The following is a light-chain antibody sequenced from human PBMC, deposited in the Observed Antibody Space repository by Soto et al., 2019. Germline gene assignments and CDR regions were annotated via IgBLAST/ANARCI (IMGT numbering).Light chain of an antibody. Sequence: DIQMTQSPSTLSASVGVRVTITCRASQSVRSWLAWYQQKPGKAPNLLIYRASNLESGVPSRFSGSGSGTEFTLTISSLQPDDFATYCCQQYNSYSLTFGQGTKVEIK. V-gene: IGKV1-5*03. CDR1: QSVRSW. CDR2: RAS. J-gene: IGKJ1*01. CDR3: QQYNSYSLT.